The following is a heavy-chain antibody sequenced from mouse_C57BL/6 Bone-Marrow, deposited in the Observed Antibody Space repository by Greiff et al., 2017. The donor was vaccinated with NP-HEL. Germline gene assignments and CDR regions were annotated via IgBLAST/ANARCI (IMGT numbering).Heavy chain of an antibody. Sequence: QVHVKQPGAELVRPGTSVKLSCKASGYTFTSYWMHWVKQRPGQGLEWIGVIDPSDSYTNYNQKFKGKATLTVDTSSSTAYMQLSSLTSEDSAVYYCARWEHWYFDVWGTGTTVTVSS. CDR1: GYTFTSYW. V-gene: IGHV1-59*01. CDR3: ARWEHWYFDV. J-gene: IGHJ1*03. CDR2: IDPSDSYT. D-gene: IGHD4-1*01.